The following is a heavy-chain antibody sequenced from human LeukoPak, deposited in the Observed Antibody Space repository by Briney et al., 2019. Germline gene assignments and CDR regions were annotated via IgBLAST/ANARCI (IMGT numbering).Heavy chain of an antibody. V-gene: IGHV4-39*01. D-gene: IGHD4-23*01. J-gene: IGHJ2*01. CDR2: IFYSGSA. Sequence: SETLSLTCNVSGVSISTNIYYWAWIRQPPGKGLEWIGTIFYSGSAYYNPSFKSRLAIPLDTSKNQFSLELSSVTAADTAVYYCARIGRGANSHLKWYFDLWGRGTLVTVPS. CDR3: ARIGRGANSHLKWYFDL. CDR1: GVSISTNIYY.